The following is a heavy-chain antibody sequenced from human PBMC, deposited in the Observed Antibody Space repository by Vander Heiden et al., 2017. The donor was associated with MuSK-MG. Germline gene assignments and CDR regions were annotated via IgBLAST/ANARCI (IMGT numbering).Heavy chain of an antibody. Sequence: VSCKASGGTFSSYAISWVRQAPGQGLEWMGGIIPIFGTANYAQKFQGRVTITADESTSTAYMELSRMRSEETAVYYCARERNTYYYDSSGYLHAFDIWGQGTMVTVSS. D-gene: IGHD3-22*01. CDR1: GGTFSSYA. V-gene: IGHV1-69*01. CDR2: IIPIFGTA. CDR3: ARERNTYYYDSSGYLHAFDI. J-gene: IGHJ3*02.